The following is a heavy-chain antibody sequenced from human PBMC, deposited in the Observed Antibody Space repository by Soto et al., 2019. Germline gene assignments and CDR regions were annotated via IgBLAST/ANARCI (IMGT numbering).Heavy chain of an antibody. CDR1: GFIFSSHG. Sequence: QVQLVESGGGVVQPGRSLRLSCAASGFIFSSHGMHWVRQAPGKGLERVAVIWNDGSKKYYADSVKGRFTISRENANNRLYMQMNSVRAEDTAVYFCVRDPSCGSYHDYWGHGTFVTVSS. D-gene: IGHD1-26*01. V-gene: IGHV3-33*01. CDR3: VRDPSCGSYHDY. CDR2: IWNDGSKK. J-gene: IGHJ4*01.